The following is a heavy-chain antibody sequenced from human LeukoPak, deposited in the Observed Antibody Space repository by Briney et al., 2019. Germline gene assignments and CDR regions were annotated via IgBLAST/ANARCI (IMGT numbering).Heavy chain of an antibody. V-gene: IGHV1-69*06. CDR2: IIPIFGTT. Sequence: ASVTVSCKASGGTFSSNGISWVRQARGQGLEWMGGIIPIFGTTKYAEKFQGRITITADKSTNTAYMLLSSLRSEDTAMYYCARGYAGSPLRHYDFWGQGTLVTVSS. CDR1: GGTFSSNG. CDR3: ARGYAGSPLRHYDF. D-gene: IGHD2-8*01. J-gene: IGHJ4*02.